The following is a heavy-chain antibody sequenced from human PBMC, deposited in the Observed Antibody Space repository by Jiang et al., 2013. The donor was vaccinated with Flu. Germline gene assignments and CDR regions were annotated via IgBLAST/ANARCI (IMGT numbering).Heavy chain of an antibody. CDR1: GGSISSSSYY. Sequence: VKPSQTLSLTCTVSGGSISSSSYYWSWIRQPAGRDWSGLGVSIPWDRQLQPSLKSRVTISVDTSKNQFSLKLTSVTAADTAVYYCARDWGGYYNGMDVWGQGTTVTVSS. D-gene: IGHD3-16*01. CDR3: ARDWGGYYNGMDV. CDR2: SIPWDR. V-gene: IGHV4-61*02. J-gene: IGHJ6*02.